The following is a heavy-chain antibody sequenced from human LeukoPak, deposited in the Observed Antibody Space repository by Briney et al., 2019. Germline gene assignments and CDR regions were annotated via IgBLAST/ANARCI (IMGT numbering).Heavy chain of an antibody. D-gene: IGHD6-13*01. CDR3: AKDKPQQLVKYYFDY. CDR1: GFTFSSYG. CDR2: IWYDGSNK. V-gene: IGHV3-33*06. Sequence: GGSLRLSCAASGFTFSSYGMHWVRQAPGKGLEWVAAIWYDGSNKYYADSVKGRFTISRDNSKNTLYLQMNSLRAEDTAVYYCAKDKPQQLVKYYFDYWGQGTLVTVSS. J-gene: IGHJ4*02.